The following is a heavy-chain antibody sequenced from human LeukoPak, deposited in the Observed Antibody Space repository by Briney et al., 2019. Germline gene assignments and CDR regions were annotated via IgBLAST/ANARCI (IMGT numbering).Heavy chain of an antibody. V-gene: IGHV3-30*18. CDR2: IQNDGRNE. CDR1: GFTFTTFG. CDR3: AKRGPPEGSYGNWIDP. J-gene: IGHJ5*02. Sequence: PGRSLRLSCAASGFTFTTFGMHWVRQSPGKGLEWVAAIQNDGRNEYYAESVKGRFTISRDKSRNTLYLQMNSLRVDDTAVYYCAKRGPPEGSYGNWIDPWGQGTLVTVSS. D-gene: IGHD3-10*01.